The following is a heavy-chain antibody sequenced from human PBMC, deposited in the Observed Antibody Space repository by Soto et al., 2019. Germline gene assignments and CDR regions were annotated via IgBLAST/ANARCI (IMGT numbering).Heavy chain of an antibody. V-gene: IGHV4-31*03. Sequence: QVQLQESGPGLVKPSQTLSLTCTVSGGSISSGGYYWNWIRQHPGKGLEWIGYIYYSGSTYYNPSPKSRVTISVDTSKNQFSLKLSSVTAADTAVYYCARASGIVVFIAYWGQGTLVTVSS. J-gene: IGHJ4*02. CDR1: GGSISSGGYY. CDR3: ARASGIVVFIAY. CDR2: IYYSGST. D-gene: IGHD2-2*01.